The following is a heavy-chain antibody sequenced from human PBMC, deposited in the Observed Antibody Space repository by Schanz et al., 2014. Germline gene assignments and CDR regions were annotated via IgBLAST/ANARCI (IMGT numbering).Heavy chain of an antibody. CDR3: AKIERNED. J-gene: IGHJ4*02. D-gene: IGHD1-1*01. CDR1: GFSFSSYA. CDR2: ISGSGGST. Sequence: EVQLVESGGGLVQPGGSLRLSCATSGFSFSSYAINWVRQAPGKGLEWVSGISGSGGSTYYADSVKGRFTISRDNSKNTLYLQMNSLRAEDTAVYFCAKIERNEDWGQGTLVTVSS. V-gene: IGHV3-23*04.